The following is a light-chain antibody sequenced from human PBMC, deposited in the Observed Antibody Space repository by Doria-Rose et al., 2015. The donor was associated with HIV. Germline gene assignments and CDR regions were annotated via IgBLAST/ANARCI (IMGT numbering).Light chain of an antibody. V-gene: IGKV3-20*01. CDR3: HQYGTSWT. Sequence: TQSPGTLSLSPGERATLSCRASQSFSSTYLAWYQQKPGQAPSLLIYDGSTRATGIPDRFNASGSGTDFTLTINRLEPEDFALYCCHQYGTSWTFGQGTKVEI. CDR2: DGS. CDR1: QSFSSTY. J-gene: IGKJ1*01.